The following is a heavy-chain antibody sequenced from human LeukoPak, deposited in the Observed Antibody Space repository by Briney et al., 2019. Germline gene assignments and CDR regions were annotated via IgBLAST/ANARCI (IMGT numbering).Heavy chain of an antibody. Sequence: SVKVSCKASGGTFNSYTINWVRQAPGQGLEWMGKIIPILGIPNYARKFQGRVTITADKSTSTAYMELSSLRSEDTAVYYCARGGGSLDYWGQGTLVTVFS. J-gene: IGHJ4*02. D-gene: IGHD1-26*01. V-gene: IGHV1-69*02. CDR1: GGTFNSYT. CDR3: ARGGGSLDY. CDR2: IIPILGIP.